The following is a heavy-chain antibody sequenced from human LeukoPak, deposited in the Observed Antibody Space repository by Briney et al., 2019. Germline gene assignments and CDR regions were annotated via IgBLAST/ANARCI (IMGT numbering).Heavy chain of an antibody. CDR2: VNGDGYSI. Sequence: QPGGSLSLSCAASGFAFSGYWMHWVRQAPGKGLVWLSRVNGDGYSISYADSVKGRFTISRDNAKKTLYLQMNSLRAEDTAMYYCARGEAVAGNDHWGQGALVTVSS. CDR3: ARGEAVAGNDH. J-gene: IGHJ4*02. D-gene: IGHD6-19*01. V-gene: IGHV3-74*01. CDR1: GFAFSGYW.